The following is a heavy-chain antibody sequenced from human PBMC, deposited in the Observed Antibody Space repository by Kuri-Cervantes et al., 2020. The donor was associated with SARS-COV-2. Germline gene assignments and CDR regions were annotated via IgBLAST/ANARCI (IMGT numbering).Heavy chain of an antibody. J-gene: IGHJ3*02. V-gene: IGHV3-30*02. D-gene: IGHD1-1*01. CDR3: ARDLYMRRLDAFDI. Sequence: GESLKISCAASGFTFSSYGMHWVRQAPGKGLEWVAFIRYDGSNKYYADSVKGRFTISRDNSKNTLYLQMNSLRAEDTAVYYCARDLYMRRLDAFDIWGQGSLVTVSS. CDR1: GFTFSSYG. CDR2: IRYDGSNK.